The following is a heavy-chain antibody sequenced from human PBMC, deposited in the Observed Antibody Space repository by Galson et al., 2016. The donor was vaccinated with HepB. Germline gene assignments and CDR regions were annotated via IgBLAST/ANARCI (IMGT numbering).Heavy chain of an antibody. V-gene: IGHV4-31*03. Sequence: TLSLTCTVSGDSIRSSSYYWSWIRQRPGKGLEWIGYIYYTGTTYYNPSLKSRLNISFDTSRTHFSLNLTSVTAADPAIYYCARDKRRGVAAGTGFDPWGQGTLVTVSS. D-gene: IGHD6-13*01. CDR2: IYYTGTT. J-gene: IGHJ5*02. CDR1: GDSIRSSSYY. CDR3: ARDKRRGVAAGTGFDP.